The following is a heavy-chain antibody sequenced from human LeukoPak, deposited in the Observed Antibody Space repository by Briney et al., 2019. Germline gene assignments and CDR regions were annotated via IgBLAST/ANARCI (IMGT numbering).Heavy chain of an antibody. V-gene: IGHV3-33*01. Sequence: PGGSLRLSYAATGLSFSNYGMHGVRQAPGKGLEWVAVIWDDGSNEYYADSVKGRFTIFRDNRRNTLYLQMNSLRAEDTAVYSCARDHSGTQDYWGQRTRLTVSS. D-gene: IGHD1-1*01. CDR1: GLSFSNYG. J-gene: IGHJ4*02. CDR2: IWDDGSNE. CDR3: ARDHSGTQDY.